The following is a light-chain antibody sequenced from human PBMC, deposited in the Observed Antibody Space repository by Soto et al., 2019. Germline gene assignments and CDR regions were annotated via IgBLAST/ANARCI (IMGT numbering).Light chain of an antibody. CDR3: HQYDNVPQT. V-gene: IGKV1-33*01. J-gene: IGKJ2*01. Sequence: DIQMTQSPSSLSPSVGDRVTITCRASQDIGKVLNWYQQKPGKAPKLLIYDASNLQTGVPSRFSGSGSGTHFTFTISSLQPEDSASYYCHQYDNVPQTFGQGTKLEIK. CDR2: DAS. CDR1: QDIGKV.